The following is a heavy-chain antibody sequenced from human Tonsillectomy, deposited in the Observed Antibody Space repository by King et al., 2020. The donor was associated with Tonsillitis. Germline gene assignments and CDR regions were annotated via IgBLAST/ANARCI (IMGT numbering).Heavy chain of an antibody. J-gene: IGHJ6*02. CDR1: GYTFTNYA. CDR3: ARPNYYDSSSLGTYCGMDV. CDR2: IDTNTGNP. V-gene: IGHV7-4-1*01. Sequence: HVQLVESGSELKKPGASVKVSCKASGYTFTNYAINWVRQAPGQGLEWMGWIDTNTGNPTYAQGFTGRFVFSLDTSVSTAYLQIYSLKAEDTAVYYCARPNYYDSSSLGTYCGMDVWGQGTTVTVSS. D-gene: IGHD3-22*01.